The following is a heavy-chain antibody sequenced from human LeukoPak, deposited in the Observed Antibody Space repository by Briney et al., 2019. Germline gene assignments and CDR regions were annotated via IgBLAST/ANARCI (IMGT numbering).Heavy chain of an antibody. CDR2: IYYSGST. CDR3: ARAHSPYYDSSGYSDY. CDR1: GGSISSGDYY. J-gene: IGHJ4*02. V-gene: IGHV4-30-4*01. Sequence: SQTLSLTCTVSGGSISSGDYYWSWIRQPPGKGLEWIGYIYYSGSTYYNPSLKSRVTISVDTSKNQFSLKLSSVTAADTAVYYCARAHSPYYDSSGYSDYWGQGTLVTVSS. D-gene: IGHD3-22*01.